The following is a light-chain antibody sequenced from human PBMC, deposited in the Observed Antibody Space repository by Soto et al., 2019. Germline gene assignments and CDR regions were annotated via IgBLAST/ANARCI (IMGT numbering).Light chain of an antibody. Sequence: DIQMTQSPSTLSASVGDRVTITCRASQSINSWLAWYQQKPGKAPKLLIYKASSLESGIPSRFSGSGSGTEFTLTISSLQPDDFATYYCQQYNIYPWTFGQGTKVEIK. V-gene: IGKV1-5*03. CDR2: KAS. CDR3: QQYNIYPWT. CDR1: QSINSW. J-gene: IGKJ1*01.